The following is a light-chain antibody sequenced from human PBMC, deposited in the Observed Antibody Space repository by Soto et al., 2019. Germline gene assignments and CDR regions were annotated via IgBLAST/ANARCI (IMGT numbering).Light chain of an antibody. V-gene: IGKV3-20*01. CDR1: QSVTSDY. Sequence: EIVLTQSPGTLSLSPGERATLSCRASQSVTSDYLAWYQQKTGQAPRLLIHGASSRATGIPDRFSGSGSGTDFTLTISRLEPENFAVYYCQQYGRPFGQGTKVEIK. CDR3: QQYGRP. CDR2: GAS. J-gene: IGKJ1*01.